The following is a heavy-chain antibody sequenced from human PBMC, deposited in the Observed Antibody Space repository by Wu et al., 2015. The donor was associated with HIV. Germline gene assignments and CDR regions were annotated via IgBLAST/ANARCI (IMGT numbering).Heavy chain of an antibody. D-gene: IGHD3/OR15-3a*01. CDR3: ARTRNYYFGMDV. CDR1: GYTFTSYY. V-gene: IGHV1-46*01. J-gene: IGHJ6*02. Sequence: QVQLVQSGAEVKKPGASVKVSCKASGYTFTSYYMHWVRQAPGQGLEWMGIINPSGGSTSYAQKFQGRVTMTRNVSTNTAYMELGSLRPDDTAEYYCARTRNYYFGMDVWGQGTTVTVSS. CDR2: INPSGGST.